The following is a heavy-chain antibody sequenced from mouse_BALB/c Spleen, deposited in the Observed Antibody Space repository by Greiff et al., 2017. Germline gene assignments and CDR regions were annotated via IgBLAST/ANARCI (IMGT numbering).Heavy chain of an antibody. D-gene: IGHD1-2*01. V-gene: IGHV2-6-7*01. CDR2: IWGDGST. CDR1: GFSLTGYG. Sequence: QVQLQQSGPGLVAPSQSLSITCTVSGFSLTGYGVNWVRQPPGKGLEWLGMIWGDGSTDYNSALKSRLSISKDNSKSQVFLKMNSLQTDDTARYYCARGGYGPYYYAMDYWGQGTSVTVSS. J-gene: IGHJ4*01. CDR3: ARGGYGPYYYAMDY.